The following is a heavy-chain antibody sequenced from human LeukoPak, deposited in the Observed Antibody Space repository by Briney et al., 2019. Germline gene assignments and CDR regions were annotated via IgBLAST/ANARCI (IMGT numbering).Heavy chain of an antibody. Sequence: SETLSLTCAVYGGSFSNYYWSWIRQPPGKGLEWIGEINHSGSTNYNPSLKSRVTISVDTSKNQFSLKMNSVTAADTAVYYCASRPYFYYMDVWGEGTTVTVSS. V-gene: IGHV4-34*01. J-gene: IGHJ6*03. CDR3: ASRPYFYYMDV. CDR2: INHSGST. CDR1: GGSFSNYY.